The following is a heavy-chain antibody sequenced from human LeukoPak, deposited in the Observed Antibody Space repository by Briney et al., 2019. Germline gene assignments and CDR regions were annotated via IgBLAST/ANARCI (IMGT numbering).Heavy chain of an antibody. CDR3: ARDLGGSMSAYYFDY. J-gene: IGHJ4*02. D-gene: IGHD3-3*01. CDR1: GGTFSSYA. V-gene: IGHV1-69*05. CDR2: IIPIFGTA. Sequence: SVKVSCKASGGTFSSYAISWVRQAPGQGLEWMGRIIPIFGTANYAQKFQGRVTITTDESTSTAYMELSSLRSEDTAVYYCARDLGGSMSAYYFDYWGQGTLSPSPQ.